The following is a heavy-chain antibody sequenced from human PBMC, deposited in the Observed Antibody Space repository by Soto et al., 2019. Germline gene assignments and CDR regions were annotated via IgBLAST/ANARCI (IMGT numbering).Heavy chain of an antibody. D-gene: IGHD2-15*01. V-gene: IGHV1-2*02. CDR2: INAKSGGT. CDR3: ATRSESPCSGSSCYPFDYYTLDV. J-gene: IGHJ6*02. Sequence: QEQLVQSGAEVKKPGASVKVSCQASEYTFSGGHYIHWVAQAPGQGLEWMGWINAKSGGTSLAQRFQGGVALTRDASGFTAYLSLRSLTSDDTAVYYCATRSESPCSGSSCYPFDYYTLDVWGQGTTVTVS. CDR1: EYTFSGGHY.